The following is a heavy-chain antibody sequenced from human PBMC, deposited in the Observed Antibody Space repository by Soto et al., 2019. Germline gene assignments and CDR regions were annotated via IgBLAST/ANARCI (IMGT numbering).Heavy chain of an antibody. CDR2: ISAYNGNT. Sequence: QVQLVQSGAEVKKPGASVKVSCKASGYTFTSYGISWVRQAPGQGLEWMGWISAYNGNTNYAQKLQGRVTMTTDTSTSTAYIELRSLRSDDTAVYYCAILHLEYGDYPKNWFDPWGQGTLVTVSS. J-gene: IGHJ5*02. CDR1: GYTFTSYG. D-gene: IGHD4-17*01. V-gene: IGHV1-18*01. CDR3: AILHLEYGDYPKNWFDP.